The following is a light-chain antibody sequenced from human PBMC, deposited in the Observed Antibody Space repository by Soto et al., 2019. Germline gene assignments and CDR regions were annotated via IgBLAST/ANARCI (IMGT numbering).Light chain of an antibody. V-gene: IGKV3-11*01. J-gene: IGKJ4*01. CDR3: QQYNNLPLT. CDR1: QSVGSY. CDR2: DAS. Sequence: IVWIRCPVTLSLSPGARATLSCRASQSVGSYLASYQHKPGQAPRLLISDASNRATAIPARFCGSESETDFTLTISSLQSEDFAVYYCQQYNNLPLTFGGGTKVDIK.